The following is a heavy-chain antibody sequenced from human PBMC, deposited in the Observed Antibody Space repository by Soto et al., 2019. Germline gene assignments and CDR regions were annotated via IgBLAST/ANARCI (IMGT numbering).Heavy chain of an antibody. CDR3: ARNSLYSSGWSDYYYYRMDV. CDR1: GFTFSSYW. V-gene: IGHV3-7*01. CDR2: IKQDGSEK. Sequence: PGGSLRLSCAASGFTFSSYWMSWVRQAPGKGLEWVANIKQDGSEKYYVDSVKGRFTISRDNAKNSLYLQMNSLRAEDTAVYYCARNSLYSSGWSDYYYYRMDVWGQGTTVTVSS. J-gene: IGHJ6*02. D-gene: IGHD6-19*01.